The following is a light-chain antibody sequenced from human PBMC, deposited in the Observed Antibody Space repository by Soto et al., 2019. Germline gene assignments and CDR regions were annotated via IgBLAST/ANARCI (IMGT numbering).Light chain of an antibody. CDR3: QQRSNWPLLT. J-gene: IGKJ4*01. Sequence: DIQMTQSPSSLSASVGDRVTITCQASQDISNYLNWYQQKPGKAPKLLIYDASNLETGVPSWFSGSGSGTDFTFTISSLEPEDFAVYYCQQRSNWPLLTFGGGTKVEIK. CDR2: DAS. CDR1: QDISNY. V-gene: IGKV1-33*01.